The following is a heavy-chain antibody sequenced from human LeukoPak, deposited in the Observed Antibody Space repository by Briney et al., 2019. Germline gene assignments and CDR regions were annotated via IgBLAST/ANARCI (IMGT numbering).Heavy chain of an antibody. Sequence: AGGSLRLSCAASGFTFSSYSMNWVRQAPGKGLEWVANIKQDGSEKSYVDSVKGRFTISRDNAKNSLYLQMDSLRVEDMAVYYCARDVTGGYHNEGYWGQGTLVTVSS. CDR1: GFTFSSYS. J-gene: IGHJ4*02. D-gene: IGHD7-27*01. CDR3: ARDVTGGYHNEGY. CDR2: IKQDGSEK. V-gene: IGHV3-7*03.